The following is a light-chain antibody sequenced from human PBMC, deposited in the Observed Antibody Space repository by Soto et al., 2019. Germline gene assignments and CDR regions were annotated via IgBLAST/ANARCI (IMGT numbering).Light chain of an antibody. CDR3: HQYYSIPFT. V-gene: IGKV4-1*01. CDR2: WAS. Sequence: DIVMTQSPDSLAVSLGERATINCKSSQSVLSSSNNKNYLAWYQQKPGQPPKLLIYWASTRESGVPDRFSGSGSGTDFTLTISSLQAEDVAVYYCHQYYSIPFTFGPGTKVDIK. CDR1: QSVLSSSNNKNY. J-gene: IGKJ3*01.